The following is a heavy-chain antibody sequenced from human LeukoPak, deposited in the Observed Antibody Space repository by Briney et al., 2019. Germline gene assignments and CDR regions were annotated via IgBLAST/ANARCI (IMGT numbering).Heavy chain of an antibody. CDR2: ISSSSSYI. Sequence: PGGSLRLSCAASGFTFSSYSMDWVRQAPGKGLEWVSSISSSSSYIYYADSVKGRFTISRDNAKNSLYLQMNSLRAEDTAVYYCARDSYGFYYYYYGMDVWGQGTTVTVSS. V-gene: IGHV3-21*04. CDR1: GFTFSSYS. D-gene: IGHD4-17*01. CDR3: ARDSYGFYYYYYGMDV. J-gene: IGHJ6*02.